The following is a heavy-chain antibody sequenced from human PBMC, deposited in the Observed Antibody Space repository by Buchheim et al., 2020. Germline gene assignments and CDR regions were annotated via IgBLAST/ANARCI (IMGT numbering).Heavy chain of an antibody. CDR1: GFTFSSYG. Sequence: VQLVESGGGVVQPGRSLRLSCAASGFTFSSYGMHWVRQAPGKGLEWVAVISYDGSNKYYADSVKGRFTISRDNSKNTLYLQMNSLRAEDTAVYYCAKDRYGSGSYYRGFDYWGQGTL. V-gene: IGHV3-30*18. CDR3: AKDRYGSGSYYRGFDY. D-gene: IGHD3-10*01. CDR2: ISYDGSNK. J-gene: IGHJ4*02.